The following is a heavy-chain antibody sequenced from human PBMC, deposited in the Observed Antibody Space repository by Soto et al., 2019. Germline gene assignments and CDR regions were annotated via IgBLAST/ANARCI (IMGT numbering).Heavy chain of an antibody. CDR2: IYHSGST. J-gene: IGHJ3*02. V-gene: IGHV4-30-2*01. D-gene: IGHD4-17*01. CDR3: AREGDYGVGPDAFDI. CDR1: GGSISSGGYS. Sequence: QLQLQESGSGLVKPSQTLSLTCAVSGGSISSGGYSWSWIRQPPGKGLEWIGYIYHSGSTYYNPSLKSRVTISVDRSKNQFSLKLSSVTAADTAVYYCAREGDYGVGPDAFDIWGQGTMVTVSS.